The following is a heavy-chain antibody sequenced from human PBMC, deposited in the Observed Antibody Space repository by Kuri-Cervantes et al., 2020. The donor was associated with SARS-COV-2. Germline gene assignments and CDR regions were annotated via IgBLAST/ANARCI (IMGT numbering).Heavy chain of an antibody. Sequence: GESLKISCAASGFTFSSYAMHWVRQAPGKGLEWVAVISYDGSNKYYADSVKGRFTISRDNSKNTLYLQMNSLRAEDTAVYYCARDPVYSSSSQFAIDYWGQGTLVTVSS. V-gene: IGHV3-30*07. CDR1: GFTFSSYA. D-gene: IGHD6-6*01. CDR3: ARDPVYSSSSQFAIDY. J-gene: IGHJ4*02. CDR2: ISYDGSNK.